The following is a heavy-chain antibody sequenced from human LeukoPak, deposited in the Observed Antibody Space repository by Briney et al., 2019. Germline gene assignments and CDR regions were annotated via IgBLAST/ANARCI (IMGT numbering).Heavy chain of an antibody. CDR3: AKGDTAMVMYYFDY. CDR1: GFTFSSYA. V-gene: IGHV3-23*01. CDR2: ISGGGGST. D-gene: IGHD5-18*01. Sequence: PGGSLRLSCAASGFTFSSYAMSWVRQAPGKGLEWVSAISGGGGSTYYADSVKGRFTISRDNSKNTLYLQMNSLRAEDTAVYYCAKGDTAMVMYYFDYWGQGTLVTVSS. J-gene: IGHJ4*02.